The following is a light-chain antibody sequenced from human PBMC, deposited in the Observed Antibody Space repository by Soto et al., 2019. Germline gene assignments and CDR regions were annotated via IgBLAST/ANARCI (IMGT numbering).Light chain of an antibody. CDR3: SSYTSTSSLYV. CDR2: EVN. Sequence: ALTQSASVSGSPGQSITISRTGSGSDVGGYNYVSWYQQHPDKAPKLIIFEVNSRPSGVSHRFSGSKSGNTASLTISGLQTEDEADYYCSSYTSTSSLYVFGTGTKVTVL. J-gene: IGLJ1*01. CDR1: GSDVGGYNY. V-gene: IGLV2-14*01.